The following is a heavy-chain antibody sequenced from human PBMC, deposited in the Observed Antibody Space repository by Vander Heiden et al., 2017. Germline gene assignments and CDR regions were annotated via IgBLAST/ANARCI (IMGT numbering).Heavy chain of an antibody. Sequence: QVQPQQSGPCLVEPSGTLALISGALAGATIADNIWTWARQAPGKGLEWIGEIHHSGSTNYNTSLKSRVTISVDKSKNEFSMRLISVTAADTAVYFCARGYCNGGSCYSWRNRLDPWGQGTLVTVSS. V-gene: IGHV4-4*02. J-gene: IGHJ5*02. CDR2: IHHSGST. D-gene: IGHD2-15*01. CDR3: ARGYCNGGSCYSWRNRLDP. CDR1: AGATIADNI.